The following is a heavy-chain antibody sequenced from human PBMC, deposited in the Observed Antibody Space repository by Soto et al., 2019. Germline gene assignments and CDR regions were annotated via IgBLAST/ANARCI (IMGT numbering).Heavy chain of an antibody. V-gene: IGHV1-69*01. J-gene: IGHJ6*02. D-gene: IGHD1-26*01. Sequence: QVQLVQSGAEVKEPGSSVRVSCKASGGTFDNFIMNWVRQTPGQGLEWMGGIVPMLGTPTYAEKFKGRVTTAATGSTSTMYMEVTSLRSEDTAIYYCARNGTYSSSLSQYSGMAVWGQGTTVTVSS. CDR2: IVPMLGTP. CDR3: ARNGTYSSSLSQYSGMAV. CDR1: GGTFDNFI.